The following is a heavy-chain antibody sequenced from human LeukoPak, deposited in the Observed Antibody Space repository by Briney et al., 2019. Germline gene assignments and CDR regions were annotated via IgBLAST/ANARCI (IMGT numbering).Heavy chain of an antibody. CDR3: ARAVGPFDF. Sequence: GGSLRLSCETSGFTFSTYGMHWVRQFPAKGLDWVAVIWPDGSIKYYADSVKGRFTISRDDSKNTLYLQMNSLRAEDTALYYCARAVGPFDFWGQGTKVIVSS. CDR2: IWPDGSIK. J-gene: IGHJ3*01. CDR1: GFTFSTYG. V-gene: IGHV3-33*01.